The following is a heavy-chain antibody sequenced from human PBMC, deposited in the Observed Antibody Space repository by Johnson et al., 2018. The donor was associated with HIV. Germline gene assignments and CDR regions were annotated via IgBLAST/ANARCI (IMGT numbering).Heavy chain of an antibody. Sequence: VQLMESGGGLVQPGGSLRLSCAASGVTVSSNYMTWVRQAPGKGLEWVANIKQDGSEKYYVDSVKGRFTISRDNANNSLYLKMNSLRAEDTAVYYCAKEGGSYSMGRDAFDIWGQGTMVTVSS. J-gene: IGHJ3*02. CDR2: IKQDGSEK. D-gene: IGHD1-26*01. CDR1: GVTVSSNY. V-gene: IGHV3-7*01. CDR3: AKEGGSYSMGRDAFDI.